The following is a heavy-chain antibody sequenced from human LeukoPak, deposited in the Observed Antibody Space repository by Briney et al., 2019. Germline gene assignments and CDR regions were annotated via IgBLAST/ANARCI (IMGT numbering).Heavy chain of an antibody. Sequence: PGGSLRLSCAASGFTFSNYAMSWVRQAPGKGLEWVSGISGSGDRTYYADSVKGRFTISRDNSKNTLYLQMDSLRAEDTAVYYCAKYFCSGGSCCDGVDYWGQGTLVTVSS. J-gene: IGHJ4*02. CDR3: AKYFCSGGSCCDGVDY. V-gene: IGHV3-23*01. D-gene: IGHD2-15*01. CDR2: ISGSGDRT. CDR1: GFTFSNYA.